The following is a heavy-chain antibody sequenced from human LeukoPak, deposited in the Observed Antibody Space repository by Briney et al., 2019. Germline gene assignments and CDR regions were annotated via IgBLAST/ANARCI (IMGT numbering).Heavy chain of an antibody. CDR3: ARDRLGWYFDL. CDR1: GGSISSSSYY. CDR2: IYYSGST. J-gene: IGHJ2*01. Sequence: ETLSLTCTVSGGSISSSSYYWGWIRQPPGKGLEWIGSIYYSGSTNYNPSLKSRVTISVDTSKNQFSLKLSSVTAADTAVYYCARDRLGWYFDLWGRGTLVTVSS. V-gene: IGHV4-39*07. D-gene: IGHD6-19*01.